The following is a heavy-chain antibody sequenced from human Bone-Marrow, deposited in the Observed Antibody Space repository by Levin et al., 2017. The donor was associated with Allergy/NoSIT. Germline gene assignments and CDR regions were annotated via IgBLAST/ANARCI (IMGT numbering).Heavy chain of an antibody. V-gene: IGHV1-69*13. CDR3: ARGDSSGYSAE. CDR2: IIPFGGTI. J-gene: IGHJ4*02. D-gene: IGHD3-22*01. Sequence: PMASVKVSCRKSGGTLTRHAITWVRQAPGQGLECLGGIIPFGGTIHYAQNFQGRLTISADESINTIYMELSSLRSEDTAVYYCARGDSSGYSAEWGQGTQVTVSS. CDR1: GGTLTRHA.